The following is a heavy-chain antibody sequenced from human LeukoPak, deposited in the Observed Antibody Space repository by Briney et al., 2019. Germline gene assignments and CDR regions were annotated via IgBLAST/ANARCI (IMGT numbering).Heavy chain of an antibody. CDR1: GFTFSDYG. D-gene: IGHD6-19*01. J-gene: IGHJ4*02. CDR2: IRDDGTIK. CDR3: AKASPDSSGWYYFDY. Sequence: GGSLRLSCATSGFTFSDYGMHWVRQAPGKGLEWVAFIRDDGTIKYYADSMKGRFSISRDNAKNSLYLQMNSLRAEDTALYYCAKASPDSSGWYYFDYWGQGTLVTVSS. V-gene: IGHV3-30*02.